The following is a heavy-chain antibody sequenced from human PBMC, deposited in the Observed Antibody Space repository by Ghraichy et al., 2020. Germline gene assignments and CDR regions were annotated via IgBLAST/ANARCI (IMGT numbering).Heavy chain of an antibody. V-gene: IGHV3-15*01. CDR3: VAGIWFGDGDF. Sequence: GESLKISCAASGFTFSNAWMSWVRQAPGKGLEWIGRIKSKTDGGTTDYAAPVKGRFTISRDDSKNTLFMQMTSLKTEDTAVYYCVAGIWFGDGDFWGQGNMVTVSS. CDR1: GFTFSNAW. D-gene: IGHD3-10*01. J-gene: IGHJ4*02. CDR2: IKSKTDGGTT.